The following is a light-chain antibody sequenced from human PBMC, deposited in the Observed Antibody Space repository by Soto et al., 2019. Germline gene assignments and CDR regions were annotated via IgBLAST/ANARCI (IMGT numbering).Light chain of an antibody. V-gene: IGKV1-5*01. J-gene: IGKJ1*01. Sequence: DIQMIQSPSTLSASVGDRVTITCRASQSISSWLAWYQQRPGKAPKLLIYDASSLESGVPSRFSGSGSGTEFTLTIRSLQPDDFATYYCQQYNSYWTFGQGTKVDNK. CDR2: DAS. CDR3: QQYNSYWT. CDR1: QSISSW.